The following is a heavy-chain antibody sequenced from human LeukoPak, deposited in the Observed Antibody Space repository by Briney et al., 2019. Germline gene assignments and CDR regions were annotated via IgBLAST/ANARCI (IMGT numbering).Heavy chain of an antibody. V-gene: IGHV4-34*01. Sequence: SETLSLTCAVYGGSFSGYYWSWIRQPPEKGLEWIGEINHSGSTNYNPSLKSRVTISVDTSKNQFSLKLSSVTAADTAVYYCARAPGDIVVVPARGSNWFDPWGQGTLVTVSS. D-gene: IGHD2-2*01. J-gene: IGHJ5*02. CDR1: GGSFSGYY. CDR3: ARAPGDIVVVPARGSNWFDP. CDR2: INHSGST.